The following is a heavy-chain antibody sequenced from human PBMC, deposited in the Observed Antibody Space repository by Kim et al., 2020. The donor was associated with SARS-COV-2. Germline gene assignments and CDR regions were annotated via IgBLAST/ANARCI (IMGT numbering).Heavy chain of an antibody. V-gene: IGHV3-48*02. Sequence: ADSVKGRFTISRDNAKNSLYLQMNSLRDEDTAVYYCARDPLYSSSSNFDYWGQGTLVTVSS. J-gene: IGHJ4*02. CDR3: ARDPLYSSSSNFDY. D-gene: IGHD6-6*01.